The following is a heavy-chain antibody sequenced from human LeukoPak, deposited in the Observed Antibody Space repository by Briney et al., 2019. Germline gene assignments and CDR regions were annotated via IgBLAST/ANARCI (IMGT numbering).Heavy chain of an antibody. CDR3: TRSVRNGHIDY. J-gene: IGHJ4*02. V-gene: IGHV1-8*01. CDR2: MNPNSGNA. CDR1: GYTFTSYD. D-gene: IGHD2-21*01. Sequence: ASVKVSCKASGYTFTSYDINWVRQATGQGLEWMGWMNPNSGNAGYAQKFQGRVTMTRSTSISTAYMELSSLRFEDTAVYYCTRSVRNGHIDYWGQGTLVTVSS.